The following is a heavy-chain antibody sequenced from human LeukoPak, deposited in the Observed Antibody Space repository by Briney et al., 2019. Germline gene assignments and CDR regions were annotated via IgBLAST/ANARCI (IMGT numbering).Heavy chain of an antibody. Sequence: SETLSLTCTVSGGSISTYYWSWIRQPPGKGLEWIGYIYSSGSTEYNPSLKSRVTISVDTSKNQFSLKVNSVTAVDTAVYYCARVGGSMDPFNYWGQGTLVTVSS. D-gene: IGHD2/OR15-2a*01. V-gene: IGHV4-59*01. CDR3: ARVGGSMDPFNY. CDR1: GGSISTYY. CDR2: IYSSGST. J-gene: IGHJ4*02.